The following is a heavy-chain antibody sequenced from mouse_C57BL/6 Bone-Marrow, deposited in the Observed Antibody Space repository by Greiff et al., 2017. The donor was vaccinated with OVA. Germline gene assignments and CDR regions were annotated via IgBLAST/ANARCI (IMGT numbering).Heavy chain of an antibody. Sequence: VQLQESGAELARPGASVKLSCTASGYTFTSYGISWVKQRTGQGLEWIGEIYPRSGNTYYHAKFKGKATLTADKSSSTAYMELRSLTSEDSAVYVSARWRLRLPVYFDDWGQGTTLTVSS. CDR2: IYPRSGNT. V-gene: IGHV1-81*01. CDR3: ARWRLRLPVYFDD. D-gene: IGHD3-2*02. J-gene: IGHJ2*01. CDR1: GYTFTSYG.